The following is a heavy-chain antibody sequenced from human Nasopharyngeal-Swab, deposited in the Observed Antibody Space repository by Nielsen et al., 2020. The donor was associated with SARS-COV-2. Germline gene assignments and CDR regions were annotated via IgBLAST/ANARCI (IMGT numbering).Heavy chain of an antibody. CDR2: ISGDGGST. CDR1: GFTFDDYA. Sequence: ESLKISCAASGFTFDDYAMHWVRQAPGKGLEWVSLISGDGGSTYYADSVKGRFTISRDNSKNSLYLQMNSLRTEDTALYYCAKDKGCSGGSCYSWYYYGMDVWGQGTTVTVSS. J-gene: IGHJ6*02. V-gene: IGHV3-43*02. D-gene: IGHD2-15*01. CDR3: AKDKGCSGGSCYSWYYYGMDV.